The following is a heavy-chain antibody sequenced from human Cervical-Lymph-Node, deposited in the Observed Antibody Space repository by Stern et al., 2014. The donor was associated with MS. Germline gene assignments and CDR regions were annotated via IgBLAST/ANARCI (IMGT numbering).Heavy chain of an antibody. CDR3: VREGYGDYEY. V-gene: IGHV1-18*01. J-gene: IGHJ4*02. CDR2: ISAHNGDP. Sequence: QVPLVQSGAEVKKPGASVKVSCKASGYIFSSYGISWVRQAPGQGLEWMGWISAHNGDPNYAQKVQDRVTMTTDTSTSTAYMELRGLRSDDTAMYYCVREGYGDYEYWGQGTLVTVSS. D-gene: IGHD4-17*01. CDR1: GYIFSSYG.